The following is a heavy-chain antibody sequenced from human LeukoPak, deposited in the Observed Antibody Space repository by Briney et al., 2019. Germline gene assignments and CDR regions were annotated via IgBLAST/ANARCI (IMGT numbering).Heavy chain of an antibody. CDR2: IYYTGST. CDR1: GGSISSFY. Sequence: PSETLSLTCTVSGGSISSFYWSWIRQPPGKGLEWIGYIYYTGSTNYNPSLKSRVTISVDTSKNQFSLKLSSVTAADTAVYYCARELRYFRPFDPWGQGTLVTVSS. CDR3: ARELRYFRPFDP. J-gene: IGHJ5*02. V-gene: IGHV4-59*12. D-gene: IGHD3-9*01.